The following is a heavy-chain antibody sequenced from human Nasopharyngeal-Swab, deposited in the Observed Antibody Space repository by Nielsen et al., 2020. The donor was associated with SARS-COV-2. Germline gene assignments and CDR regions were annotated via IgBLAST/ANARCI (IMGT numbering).Heavy chain of an antibody. CDR1: GGSFSGYY. D-gene: IGHD6-13*01. J-gene: IGHJ6*02. Sequence: SETLSLTCAVYGGSFSGYYWSWIRKPPGKGLEWIGEINHSGSTNYNPSLKSRVTISVDTSKNQFSLKLSSVTAADTAVYYCARGSVPGIAAAGRYGMDVWGQGTTVTVSS. CDR2: INHSGST. CDR3: ARGSVPGIAAAGRYGMDV. V-gene: IGHV4-34*01.